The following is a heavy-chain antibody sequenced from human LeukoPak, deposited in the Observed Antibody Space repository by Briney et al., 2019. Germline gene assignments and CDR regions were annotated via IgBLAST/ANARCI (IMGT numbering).Heavy chain of an antibody. V-gene: IGHV4-61*08. CDR1: GGSITIGAYS. CDR3: ARQQIYVGAGMVDYFDY. J-gene: IGHJ4*02. CDR2: VYYSGST. D-gene: IGHD3-3*01. Sequence: PSETLSLTCAVSGGSITIGAYSWSWIRQPPGKGLEWIGYVYYSGSTYYNPSLKSRVTISVDTSKNQFSLNLRSVTAADTATYYCARQQIYVGAGMVDYFDYWGQGILVTVSS.